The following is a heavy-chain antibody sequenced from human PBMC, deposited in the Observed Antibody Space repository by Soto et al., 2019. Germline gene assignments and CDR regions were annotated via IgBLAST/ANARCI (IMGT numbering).Heavy chain of an antibody. CDR2: ISYDGSNK. CDR3: AKDSIDYGDYVQYFDY. V-gene: IGHV3-30*18. J-gene: IGHJ4*02. Sequence: GGSLRLSCAASGFTFSSYGMHWVRQAPGKGLEWVAVISYDGSNKYYADSVKGRFTISRDNSKNTLYLQMNSLRAEDTAVYYCAKDSIDYGDYVQYFDYWGQGTLVTVSS. D-gene: IGHD4-17*01. CDR1: GFTFSSYG.